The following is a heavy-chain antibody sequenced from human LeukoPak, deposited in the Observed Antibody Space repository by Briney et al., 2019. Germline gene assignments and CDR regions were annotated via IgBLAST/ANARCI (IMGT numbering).Heavy chain of an antibody. Sequence: PGGSLRLSCAASGFTFSSYAMSWVRQPPGKGLEWIGEINHSGSTNYNPSLKSRVTISVDTSKNQFSLKLSSVTAADTAVYYCASCIVGATTVWFDPWGQGTLVTVSS. CDR1: GFTFSSYA. V-gene: IGHV4-34*08. D-gene: IGHD1-26*01. CDR3: ASCIVGATTVWFDP. CDR2: INHSGST. J-gene: IGHJ5*02.